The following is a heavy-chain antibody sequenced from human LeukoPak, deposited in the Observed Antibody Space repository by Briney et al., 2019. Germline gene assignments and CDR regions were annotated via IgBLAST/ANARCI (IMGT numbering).Heavy chain of an antibody. J-gene: IGHJ4*02. CDR1: GFTFSSYW. CDR2: INTDGSST. V-gene: IGHV3-74*01. Sequence: GGSLRLSCAASGFTFSSYWMHWVRQAPGKGLVWVSRINTDGSSTSYADSVKGRFTISRDNAKNTLYLQMNSLRAEDTAVYYCARVGNYYDSSGYYDRDEYWGQGTLVTVSS. D-gene: IGHD3-22*01. CDR3: ARVGNYYDSSGYYDRDEY.